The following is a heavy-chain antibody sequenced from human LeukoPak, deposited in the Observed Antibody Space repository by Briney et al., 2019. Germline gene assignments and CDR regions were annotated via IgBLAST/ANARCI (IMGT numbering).Heavy chain of an antibody. J-gene: IGHJ6*02. CDR1: GFTFNNAW. CDR2: ISYDGSNK. V-gene: IGHV3-30*18. CDR3: AKDREYCGGDCPGLYYYYGMDV. Sequence: GGSLRLSCAASGFTFNNAWMNWVRQAPGKGLEWVAVISYDGSNKYYADSVKGRFTISRDNSKNTLYLQMNSLRAEDTAVYYCAKDREYCGGDCPGLYYYYGMDVWGQGTTVTVSS. D-gene: IGHD2-21*02.